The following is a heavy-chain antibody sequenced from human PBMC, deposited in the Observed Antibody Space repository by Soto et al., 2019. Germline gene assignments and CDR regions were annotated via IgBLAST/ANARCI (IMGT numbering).Heavy chain of an antibody. CDR2: ISGSGGST. J-gene: IGHJ4*02. CDR3: AKPYCSGGSCYLYYFDY. CDR1: GFTFSSYA. Sequence: GGSLRLSCAASGFTFSSYAMSWVRQAPGKGLEWVSAISGSGGSTYYADSVKGRFTISRDNSKNTLYLQMNSLRAEDTAVYYCAKPYCSGGSCYLYYFDYWGQGALVTVSS. D-gene: IGHD2-15*01. V-gene: IGHV3-23*01.